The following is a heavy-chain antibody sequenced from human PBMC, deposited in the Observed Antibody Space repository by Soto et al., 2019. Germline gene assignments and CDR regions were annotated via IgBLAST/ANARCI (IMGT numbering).Heavy chain of an antibody. CDR3: ARARANVAPNWFDP. CDR1: GYTFSDYY. CDR2: INPYSGAT. V-gene: IGHV1-2*04. Sequence: QVQLVQSGAEVKKPGASVKVSCKASGYTFSDYYVHWVRQAPGQGLEWVGWINPYSGATNYAQKFQDWVTMTGDASVSTAYLERTTLVSDDTAVYYCARARANVAPNWFDPWGQGTLVIVSS. D-gene: IGHD5-12*01. J-gene: IGHJ5*02.